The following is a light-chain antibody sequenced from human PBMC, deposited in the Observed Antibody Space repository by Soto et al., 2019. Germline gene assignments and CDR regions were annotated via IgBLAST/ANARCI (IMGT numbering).Light chain of an antibody. V-gene: IGKV3-15*01. CDR1: QNIRSS. J-gene: IGKJ2*01. Sequence: IVMTQSPASLSASPEERVTLHCRASQNIRSSLAWYQQRPGQAPRLLIYDASTRATGIPPRFSGGGSGTEFTVTISSRQSEDFAIDYCHQYDIWPPYTFAQGTKVDI. CDR3: HQYDIWPPYT. CDR2: DAS.